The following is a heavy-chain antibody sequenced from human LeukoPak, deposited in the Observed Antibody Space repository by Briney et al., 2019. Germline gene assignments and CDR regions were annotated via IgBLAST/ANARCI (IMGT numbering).Heavy chain of an antibody. CDR1: GGSISSYY. CDR3: ASVDILTGYPLAC. V-gene: IGHV4-59*01. D-gene: IGHD3-9*01. J-gene: IGHJ4*02. CDR2: IYYSEST. Sequence: SETLSLTCTVSGGSISSYYSSWIRHPPGKGREWVGYIYYSESTNYNPSLKSRVTISVDTSKNQFSLKLSSVTAADTAVYYCASVDILTGYPLACWGQGTLVTVSS.